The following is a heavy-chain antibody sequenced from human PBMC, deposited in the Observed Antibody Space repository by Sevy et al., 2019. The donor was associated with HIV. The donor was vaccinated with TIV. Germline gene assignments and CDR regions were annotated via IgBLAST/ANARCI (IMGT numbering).Heavy chain of an antibody. Sequence: SETLSLTCAVSGVSFSDYYWAWIRQPPGKGLEWIGEVSQSGSANYNPSLRSRVTMSLDTSKNHFSLKLTSVTAADSAVYYCARGPLFSPEYCSGGTCPTIDYWSQGTLVTVSS. V-gene: IGHV4-34*01. J-gene: IGHJ4*02. CDR2: VSQSGSA. CDR1: GVSFSDYY. CDR3: ARGPLFSPEYCSGGTCPTIDY. D-gene: IGHD2-15*01.